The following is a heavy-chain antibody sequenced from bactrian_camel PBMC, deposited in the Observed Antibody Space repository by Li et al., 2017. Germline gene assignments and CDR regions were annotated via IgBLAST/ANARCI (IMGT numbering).Heavy chain of an antibody. D-gene: IGHD6*01. CDR3: AADAEEYGGSWSAFGY. V-gene: IGHV3S1*01. CDR2: ISFDGTP. J-gene: IGHJ6*01. CDR1: GFAIGHYW. Sequence: HVQLVESGGGLVQPGGSLRLSCVASGFAIGHYWMYWVRQAPGKGLEWVSSISFDGTPMYADSVKGRFTISRDNAKNTVYLQMNSLKSEDTARYYCAADAEEYGGSWSAFGYWGQGTQVTVS.